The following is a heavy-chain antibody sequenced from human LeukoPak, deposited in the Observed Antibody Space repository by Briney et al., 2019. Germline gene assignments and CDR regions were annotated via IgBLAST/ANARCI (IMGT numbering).Heavy chain of an antibody. CDR2: IYPGDSDT. Sequence: GESLKISCKGSGYSFTNYWIGWVRQMPGKGLEWMGIIYPGDSDTTYSPSFQGQVTISADKSISTAYLQWSSLKASDTAMYYCARAGIAVAGTAGVFDYWGQGTLVTVSS. CDR3: ARAGIAVAGTAGVFDY. D-gene: IGHD6-19*01. CDR1: GYSFTNYW. J-gene: IGHJ4*02. V-gene: IGHV5-51*01.